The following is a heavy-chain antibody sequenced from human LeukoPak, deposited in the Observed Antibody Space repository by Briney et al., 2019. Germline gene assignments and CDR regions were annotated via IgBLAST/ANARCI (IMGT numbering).Heavy chain of an antibody. CDR2: IYHSGST. J-gene: IGHJ4*02. V-gene: IGHV4-38-2*01. D-gene: IGHD3-10*01. CDR3: ARVHTGGFDY. Sequence: SETLSLTCAVSGYSISSGYYWGWIRQPPGKGLEWIGSIYHSGSTYYNPSLKSRVTILVDTSKNQFSLKLSSVTAADTAVYYCARVHTGGFDYWGQGTLVTVSS. CDR1: GYSISSGYY.